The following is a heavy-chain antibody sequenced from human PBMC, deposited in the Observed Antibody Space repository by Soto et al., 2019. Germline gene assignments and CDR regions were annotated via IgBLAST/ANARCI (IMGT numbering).Heavy chain of an antibody. CDR1: VGTFSSYA. V-gene: IGHV1-69*01. J-gene: IGHJ5*02. Sequence: QVQLVQSGAEVKKPGSSVKVSCKASVGTFSSYAISWGRQAPGQGLEWMGGIIPIFGTANYAQKFQGRVTITADESTSTDYMELSSLRSEDTAVYYCARDQPTVVTTTWFYPWGQGTLVTVGS. CDR2: IIPIFGTA. D-gene: IGHD4-17*01. CDR3: ARDQPTVVTTTWFYP.